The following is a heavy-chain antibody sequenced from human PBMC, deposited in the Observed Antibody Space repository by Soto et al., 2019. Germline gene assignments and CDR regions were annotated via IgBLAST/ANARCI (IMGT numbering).Heavy chain of an antibody. CDR1: GYTFTSYA. V-gene: IGHV1-3*05. Sequence: QVQLVQSGAEEKKPGASVKVSCKASGYTFTSYAMHWVRQAPGQRLEGLGGINAGNGNTKYSQKFQGRVTITRDTSASTAYMELSSLRSEDTAVYYCARSIVVVTALDYWGQGTLVTVSS. CDR2: INAGNGNT. J-gene: IGHJ4*02. D-gene: IGHD2-21*02. CDR3: ARSIVVVTALDY.